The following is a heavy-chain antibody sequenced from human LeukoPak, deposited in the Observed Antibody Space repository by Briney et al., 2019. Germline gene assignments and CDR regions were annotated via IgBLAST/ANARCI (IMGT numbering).Heavy chain of an antibody. CDR3: ARDLYGDQKYFYYMDV. CDR1: GFTFSSYE. D-gene: IGHD4-17*01. V-gene: IGHV3-30*04. Sequence: QAGGSLRLSCAASGFTFSSYEMNWVRQAPGKGLEWVALMSYDGSNEYYADSVKGRFTISRDNSKNTLYLQMNSLRVEDTAVYYCARDLYGDQKYFYYMDVWGRGTTVTVSS. CDR2: MSYDGSNE. J-gene: IGHJ6*03.